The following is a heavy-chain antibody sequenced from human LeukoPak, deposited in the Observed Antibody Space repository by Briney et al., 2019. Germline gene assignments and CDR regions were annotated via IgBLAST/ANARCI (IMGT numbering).Heavy chain of an antibody. CDR1: GFTFSSYA. D-gene: IGHD5-24*01. J-gene: IGHJ4*02. Sequence: GGSLRLSCAASGFTFSSYAMSWVRQAPGKGLEWVSAISGSGGSTYYADSVKGRFTISRDNSTNTLYLQMNSLRAEDTAVYYCAKDVEMATIFSSFDYWGQGTLVTVSS. V-gene: IGHV3-23*01. CDR2: ISGSGGST. CDR3: AKDVEMATIFSSFDY.